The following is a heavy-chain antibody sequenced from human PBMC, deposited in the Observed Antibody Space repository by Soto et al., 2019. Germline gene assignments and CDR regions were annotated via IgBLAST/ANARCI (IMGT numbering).Heavy chain of an antibody. CDR2: IYYSGST. V-gene: IGHV4-59*01. J-gene: IGHJ3*02. Sequence: SETLSLTCTVSGGSISSYYWSWIRQPPGKGLEWIGYIYYSGSTNYNPSHKSRVTISVDTSKNQFSLKLSSVTAADTAVYYCARGSWADDAFDIWGQGTMVTVSS. D-gene: IGHD2-15*01. CDR1: GGSISSYY. CDR3: ARGSWADDAFDI.